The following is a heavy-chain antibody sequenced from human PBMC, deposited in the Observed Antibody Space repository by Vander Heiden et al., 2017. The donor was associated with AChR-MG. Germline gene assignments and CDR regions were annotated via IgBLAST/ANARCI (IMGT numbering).Heavy chain of an antibody. CDR3: AKDFVVPRGGATPSAFDI. CDR2: ISGSGGST. CDR1: GFTFSSYA. D-gene: IGHD1-26*01. Sequence: EVQLLESGGDLVQPGGSLRLSCAASGFTFSSYAMSWVRQAPGKGLEWVSAISGSGGSTYYADSVNGRVTISRDNSKNTLYRQMNSLRAEDTAVYYCAKDFVVPRGGATPSAFDIWGQGTMVTVSS. V-gene: IGHV3-23*01. J-gene: IGHJ3*02.